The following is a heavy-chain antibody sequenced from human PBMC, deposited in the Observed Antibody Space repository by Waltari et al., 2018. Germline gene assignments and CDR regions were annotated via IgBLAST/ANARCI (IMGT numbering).Heavy chain of an antibody. J-gene: IGHJ4*02. CDR3: ATYSASRGFNY. CDR1: GFTFSTSC. V-gene: IGHV3-30*02. CDR2: IRSDGSNI. D-gene: IGHD6-13*01. Sequence: QVQLVESGGGVVQPGESLRLSCAASGFTFSTSCLHWVRQAPGKGVEWVAYIRSDGSNINYADAVKGRFTISRDNSKNTLYLQMNSLRAEDTAVYYCATYSASRGFNYWGQGTLVTVSS.